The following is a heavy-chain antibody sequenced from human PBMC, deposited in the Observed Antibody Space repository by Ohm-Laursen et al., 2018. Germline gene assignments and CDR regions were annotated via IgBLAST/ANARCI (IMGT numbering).Heavy chain of an antibody. V-gene: IGHV4-4*07. D-gene: IGHD3-16*01. CDR3: GGGSGNTGRFHF. Sequence: GTLSLTCSVSGGSLRNYYWSWIRQPAGKGLEWIGRIYNSGSTNYNPSLKSRVTVSVDTSKNQFSLKLSSVTAADTAVYYCGGGSGNTGRFHFWSQGTLVTVSS. CDR1: GGSLRNYY. J-gene: IGHJ4*02. CDR2: IYNSGST.